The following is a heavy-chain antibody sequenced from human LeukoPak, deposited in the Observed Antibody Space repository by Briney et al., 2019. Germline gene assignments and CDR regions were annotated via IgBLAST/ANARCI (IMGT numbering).Heavy chain of an antibody. J-gene: IGHJ4*02. CDR2: ISNTGNT. CDR3: ARSGGRSGGDY. CDR1: GGSIGSYY. D-gene: IGHD2-15*01. V-gene: IGHV4-59*01. Sequence: SETLPLTCTVSGGSIGSYYWSWIRQPPGKGLEWIGYISNTGNTNYIPSLKSRVTISVDTSENQLSLKLSSVTAADTAVYYCARSGGRSGGDYWGQGTLVTVSS.